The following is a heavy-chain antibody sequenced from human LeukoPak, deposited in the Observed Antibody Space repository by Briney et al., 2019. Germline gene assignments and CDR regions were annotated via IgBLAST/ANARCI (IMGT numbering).Heavy chain of an antibody. V-gene: IGHV1-18*01. CDR2: ISAYNGNT. J-gene: IGHJ6*03. CDR3: ARDKQLDWAHYFYYYMDV. CDR1: GYTFTSYG. Sequence: GASVKVSCKASGYTFTSYGISWVRQAPGQGLEWMGWISAYNGNTNYAQKLQGRVTMTRATSINTAYMELSRLRSDDTAVYYCARDKQLDWAHYFYYYMDVWGKGTTVTVSS. D-gene: IGHD1-1*01.